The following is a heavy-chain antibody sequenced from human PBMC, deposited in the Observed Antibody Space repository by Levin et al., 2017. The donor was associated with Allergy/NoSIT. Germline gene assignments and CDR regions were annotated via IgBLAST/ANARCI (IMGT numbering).Heavy chain of an antibody. CDR3: ARDLALDVAAASCRPLSH. CDR1: GFPFTTYG. J-gene: IGHJ4*02. CDR2: ISHDGSRE. Sequence: GGSLRLSCAASGFPFTTYGMHWVRQAPGRGLEWVAVISHDGSREYYADSVKGRFTISRDNSESTLFLQMNSLRAEDTALYYCARDLALDVAAASCRPLSHWGQGTLVTVSS. D-gene: IGHD6-25*01. V-gene: IGHV3-30*03.